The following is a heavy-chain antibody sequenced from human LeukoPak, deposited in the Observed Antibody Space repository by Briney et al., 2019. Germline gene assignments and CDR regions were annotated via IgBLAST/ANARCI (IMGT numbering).Heavy chain of an antibody. CDR2: MNPNSGNT. Sequence: AASVKVSCKASGYTFTSYDINWVRQATGQGLEWMRWMNPNSGNTGYAQKFQGRVTMTRNTSISTAYMEPSSLRSEDTAVYYCARGQRYCSSTSCEGYYYYYGMDVWGQGTTVTVSS. J-gene: IGHJ6*02. D-gene: IGHD2-2*01. V-gene: IGHV1-8*01. CDR1: GYTFTSYD. CDR3: ARGQRYCSSTSCEGYYYYYGMDV.